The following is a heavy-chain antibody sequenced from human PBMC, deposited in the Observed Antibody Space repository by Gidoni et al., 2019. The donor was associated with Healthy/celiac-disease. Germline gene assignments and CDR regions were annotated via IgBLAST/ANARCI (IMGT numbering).Heavy chain of an antibody. CDR3: AKDRRWGYYDSSGYYYRI. CDR2: ISYDGSNK. Sequence: GESGGGVVQPGRSLRLSCAASGFTFSSYGMHWVRQAPGKGLEWVAVISYDGSNKYYADSVKGRFTISRDNSKNTLYLQMNSLRAEDTAVYYCAKDRRWGYYDSSGYYYRIWGQGTLVTVSS. V-gene: IGHV3-30*18. CDR1: GFTFSSYG. D-gene: IGHD3-22*01. J-gene: IGHJ4*02.